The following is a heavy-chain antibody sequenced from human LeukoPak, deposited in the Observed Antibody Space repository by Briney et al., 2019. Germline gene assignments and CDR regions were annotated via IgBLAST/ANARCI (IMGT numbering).Heavy chain of an antibody. CDR1: GYSFSSYV. CDR3: ATNTNYYENTGHYVLDS. Sequence: SVKVSCKTYGYSFSSYVITWVRQAPGQGLEWMGGIIPILGTANYAQKFKGRVTITADEFTGTAYMELSSLRSEDTAVFYCATNTNYYENTGHYVLDSWGQGTLVTVSS. D-gene: IGHD3-22*01. J-gene: IGHJ5*01. V-gene: IGHV1-69*13. CDR2: IIPILGTA.